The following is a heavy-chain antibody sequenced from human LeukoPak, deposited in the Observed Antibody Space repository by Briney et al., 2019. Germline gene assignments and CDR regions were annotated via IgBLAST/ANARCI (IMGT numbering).Heavy chain of an antibody. D-gene: IGHD1-1*01. J-gene: IGHJ4*02. V-gene: IGHV3-23*01. CDR2: IFGSGSTS. CDR1: GFTFSGYT. CDR3: ATDREPDNRWNFDY. Sequence: GGSLRLSCAASGFTFSGYTMSWVRQAPGKGGEWVSSIFGSGSTSYYADSVRGRFTISRDNSKNTLYLQMNSLRAEDTAGYNAATDREPDNRWNFDYWGQGTLVTASS.